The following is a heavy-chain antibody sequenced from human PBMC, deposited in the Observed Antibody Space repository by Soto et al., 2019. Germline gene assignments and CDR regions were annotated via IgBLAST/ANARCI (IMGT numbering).Heavy chain of an antibody. J-gene: IGHJ3*02. V-gene: IGHV3-30-3*01. CDR3: ARDGAWGNAFDI. Sequence: QVQLVESGGGVVQPGRSLRLSCAASGFSFSSYAMHWVRQAPGKGLEWVAVISYDGSNKYYADSVKGRFTISRDNSKNTRYLQMNRLRAEDTAVYYCARDGAWGNAFDIWGQGTMVTVSS. D-gene: IGHD7-27*01. CDR1: GFSFSSYA. CDR2: ISYDGSNK.